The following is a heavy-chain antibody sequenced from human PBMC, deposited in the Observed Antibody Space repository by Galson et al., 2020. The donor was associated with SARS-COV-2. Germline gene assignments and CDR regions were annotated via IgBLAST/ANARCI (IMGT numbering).Heavy chain of an antibody. CDR3: AKRGHYGSGSYYKNYYGMDV. CDR2: ISGSGGST. V-gene: IGHV3-23*01. CDR1: GFTFSSYA. Sequence: GESLKISCAASGFTFSSYAMSWVRQAPGKGLEWVSAISGSGGSTYYADSVKGRFTISRDNSKNTLYLQMNSLRAEDTAVYYCAKRGHYGSGSYYKNYYGMDVWGQGTTVTVSS. J-gene: IGHJ6*02. D-gene: IGHD3-10*01.